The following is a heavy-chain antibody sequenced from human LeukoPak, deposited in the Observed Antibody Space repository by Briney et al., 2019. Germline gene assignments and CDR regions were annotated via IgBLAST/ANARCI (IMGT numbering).Heavy chain of an antibody. CDR1: GFTFSDYY. Sequence: PGGSLRLSCAASGFTFSDYYMSWIRQAPGEGLEWSSYITSSSGHTTYADSVKGRFTISRDNAKNSLYLQMNSLRADDTAVYYCARDRLDYYDSKGYYCAFDIWGQGTMVTVSS. D-gene: IGHD3-22*01. V-gene: IGHV3-11*05. J-gene: IGHJ3*02. CDR3: ARDRLDYYDSKGYYCAFDI. CDR2: ITSSSGHT.